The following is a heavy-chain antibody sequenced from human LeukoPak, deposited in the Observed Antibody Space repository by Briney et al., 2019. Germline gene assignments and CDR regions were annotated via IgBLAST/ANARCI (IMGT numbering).Heavy chain of an antibody. CDR3: GEGGYDGDV. V-gene: IGHV3-23*01. D-gene: IGHD3-16*01. CDR2: IRTDGTT. CDR1: GFTFSSYA. Sequence: GGSLRLSCAASGFTFSSYAMTWVRQAPGKGLEWVSTIRTDGTTIYADSVKGRFTISRNTSKNTLYLQMNSLRAEDTAVYYLGEGGYDGDVWGQGTTVSGSS. J-gene: IGHJ6*01.